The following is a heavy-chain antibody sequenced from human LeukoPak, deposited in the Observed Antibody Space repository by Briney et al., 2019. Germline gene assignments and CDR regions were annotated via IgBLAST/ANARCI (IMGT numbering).Heavy chain of an antibody. Sequence: SQTLSLTCAVSGGSISSGGYSWSWIRQPPGKGLEWIGYIYHSGSTYYNPSLKSRVTISVDRSKNQFSLKLSSVTAADTAVYYCARGVWSSGYYVNWFDPWGQEPWSPSPQ. D-gene: IGHD3-22*01. J-gene: IGHJ5*02. V-gene: IGHV4-30-2*01. CDR3: ARGVWSSGYYVNWFDP. CDR2: IYHSGST. CDR1: GGSISSGGYS.